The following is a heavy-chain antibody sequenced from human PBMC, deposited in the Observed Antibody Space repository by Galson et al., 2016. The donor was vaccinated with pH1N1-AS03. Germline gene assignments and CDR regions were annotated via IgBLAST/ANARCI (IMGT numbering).Heavy chain of an antibody. CDR2: ISGSGGRT. D-gene: IGHD6-6*01. V-gene: IGHV3-23*01. Sequence: SLRLSCAASGFIFSSYWMGWVRQAPGKGLEWVSTISGSGGRTYYADSVKGRFTISRDNSKNTLYVQMNSLRAEDTAVYYCAKATYSSSSLFADYWGQGTLVTVSS. CDR3: AKATYSSSSLFADY. J-gene: IGHJ4*02. CDR1: GFIFSSYW.